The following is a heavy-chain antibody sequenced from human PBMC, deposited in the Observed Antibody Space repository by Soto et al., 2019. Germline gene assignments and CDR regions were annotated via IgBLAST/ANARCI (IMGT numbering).Heavy chain of an antibody. D-gene: IGHD3-10*01. V-gene: IGHV1-46*03. Sequence: QVQLVQSGAEVKKPGASVKVSCKASGYTFTSYYMHWVRQAPGQGLEWMGIINPSGGSTSYAQKVQGRVTRPRDTATSTVYMELSSRRSEDTAVYYCARVGEYYGSGTEDYFDYWGPGTLVTVSS. CDR3: ARVGEYYGSGTEDYFDY. CDR2: INPSGGST. CDR1: GYTFTSYY. J-gene: IGHJ4*02.